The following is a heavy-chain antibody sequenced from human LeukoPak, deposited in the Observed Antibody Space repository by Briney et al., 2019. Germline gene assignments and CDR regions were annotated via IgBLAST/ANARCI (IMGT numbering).Heavy chain of an antibody. CDR1: GFTFSSYG. CDR2: ISYDGSKK. Sequence: PGGSLRLSCAASGFTFSSYGMHWVRQAPGKGLEWVAVISYDGSKKYYADSVKGRFTISRDNSKNTLYLQMNSLRAEDTAVYYCARDYDYGDYPGYWGQGTLVTVSS. V-gene: IGHV3-30*03. D-gene: IGHD4-17*01. CDR3: ARDYDYGDYPGY. J-gene: IGHJ4*02.